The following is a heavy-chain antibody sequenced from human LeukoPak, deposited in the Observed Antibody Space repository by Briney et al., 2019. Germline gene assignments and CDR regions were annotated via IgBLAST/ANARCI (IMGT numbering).Heavy chain of an antibody. D-gene: IGHD2-15*01. Sequence: GGSLRLSCAASGFTFSSYWMHWVRHAPGKGVVGVSRIESEGSGTTYADSVKGRFTISRDNAKNTVYLQMNSLRAEDTAVYYCAKAGPPVVGFDAFDIWGQGTMVTVSS. CDR3: AKAGPPVVGFDAFDI. J-gene: IGHJ3*02. CDR2: IESEGSGT. V-gene: IGHV3-74*01. CDR1: GFTFSSYW.